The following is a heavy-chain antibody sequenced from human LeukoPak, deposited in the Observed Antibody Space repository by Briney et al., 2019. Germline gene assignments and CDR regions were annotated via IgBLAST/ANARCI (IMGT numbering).Heavy chain of an antibody. D-gene: IGHD1-26*01. CDR1: GGTFSSYA. CDR3: ARVGIVGATKSAFDI. CDR2: IIPILGIA. V-gene: IGHV1-69*04. Sequence: SVKVSCKASGGTFSSYAISWVRQAPGQGLEWMGRIIPILGIANYAQKFQGRVTITADKSTSTAYMELSSLRSEDTAVYYCARVGIVGATKSAFDIWGQGTMVTVSS. J-gene: IGHJ3*02.